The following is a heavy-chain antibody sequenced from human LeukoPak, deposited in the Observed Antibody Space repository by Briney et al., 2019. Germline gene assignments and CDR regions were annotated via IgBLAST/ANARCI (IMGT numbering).Heavy chain of an antibody. D-gene: IGHD3-22*01. J-gene: IGHJ4*02. Sequence: GSLRLSCAASGFTFSSYSMNWVRQPPGKGLEWIGEIYHSGSTNYNPSLKSRVTISVDKSKNQFSLKLSSVTAADTAVYYCARDSNYDSSGYYFDYWGQGTLVTVSS. CDR2: IYHSGST. V-gene: IGHV4-4*02. CDR1: GFTFSSYSM. CDR3: ARDSNYDSSGYYFDY.